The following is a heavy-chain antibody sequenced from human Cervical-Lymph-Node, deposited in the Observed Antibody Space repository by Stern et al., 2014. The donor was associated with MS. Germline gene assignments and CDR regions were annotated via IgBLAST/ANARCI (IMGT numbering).Heavy chain of an antibody. V-gene: IGHV3-74*02. CDR1: GFTFSSYW. J-gene: IGHJ5*02. CDR3: APSVGAPGVP. Sequence: EVQLVESGGGLVQPGGSLRLSCAASGFTFSSYWMYWARQAPGKGLEWVSGIMNDGTSANYADSVKGRFTISRDNAKNTLYLHMNTLRAEDTAVYYCAPSVGAPGVPWGQGTLVTVSS. CDR2: IMNDGTSA. D-gene: IGHD1-26*01.